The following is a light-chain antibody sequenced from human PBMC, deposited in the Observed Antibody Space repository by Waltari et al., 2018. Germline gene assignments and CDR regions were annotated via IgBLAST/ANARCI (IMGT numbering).Light chain of an antibody. Sequence: AIRVTQSPSSLSASTGDRVTITCRASQDIRTYLGWYQQKPGKAPKLLLYAVSILQSGVPSRFSGSGSGTDFALHIQTLQSEDFATYYCQQYYAFPRTFGQGTRVEV. CDR2: AVS. V-gene: IGKV1-8*01. J-gene: IGKJ1*01. CDR1: QDIRTY. CDR3: QQYYAFPRT.